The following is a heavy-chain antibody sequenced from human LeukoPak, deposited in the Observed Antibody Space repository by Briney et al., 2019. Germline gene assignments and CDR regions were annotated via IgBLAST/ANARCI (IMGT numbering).Heavy chain of an antibody. CDR2: IYSGGST. J-gene: IGHJ4*02. CDR3: ARGSGSGWYSSSFDY. D-gene: IGHD6-19*01. CDR1: GFIFSSYA. Sequence: GGSLRLSCAASGFIFSSYALSWVRQAPGKGLEWVSVIYSGGSTYYADSVKGRFTISRDNSKNTLYLQMNSLRAEDTAVYYCARGSGSGWYSSSFDYWAREPWSPSPQ. V-gene: IGHV3-66*01.